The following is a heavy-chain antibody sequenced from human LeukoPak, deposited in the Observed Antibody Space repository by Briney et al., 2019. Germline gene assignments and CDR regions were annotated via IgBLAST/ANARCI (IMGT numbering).Heavy chain of an antibody. D-gene: IGHD2-2*01. J-gene: IGHJ5*02. CDR1: GYSFTSYW. CDR3: ARSGVPGAMTWFDP. Sequence: GESLKISCKGSGYSFTSYWIGWVRQMPGKGLEWMGINYPGDSDTRYSPSFQGQVTISADKSINTAYLQWRSLKVSDTAMYYCARSGVPGAMTWFDPWGQGTLVTVSS. V-gene: IGHV5-51*01. CDR2: NYPGDSDT.